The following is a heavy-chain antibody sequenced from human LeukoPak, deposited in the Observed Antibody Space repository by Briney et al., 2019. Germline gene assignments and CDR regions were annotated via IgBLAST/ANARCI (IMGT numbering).Heavy chain of an antibody. V-gene: IGHV3-23*01. D-gene: IGHD4-17*01. J-gene: IGHJ4*02. CDR1: GFTFSSYA. CDR2: ISGSGGST. CDR3: ARASRGTVTTWFVY. Sequence: TGGSLRLSCAASGFTFSSYAMSWVRQAPGKGLEWVSAISGSGGSTYYADSVKGRFTISRDNSKNTLYLQMNSLRAEDTAVYYCARASRGTVTTWFVYWGQGTLVTVSS.